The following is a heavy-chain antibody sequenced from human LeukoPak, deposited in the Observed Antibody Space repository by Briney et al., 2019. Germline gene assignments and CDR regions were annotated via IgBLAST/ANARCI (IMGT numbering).Heavy chain of an antibody. V-gene: IGHV1-69*04. CDR3: ARDRPHPPNAYVDY. J-gene: IGHJ4*02. CDR1: GGTFSSYA. CDR2: IIPIFGIA. Sequence: ASVKVSCKASGGTFSSYAISWVRQAPGQGLEWMGRIIPIFGIANYAQKFQGRVTITADKSTSTAYMELSSLRSEDTAVYYCARDRPHPPNAYVDYWGQGTLVTVSS.